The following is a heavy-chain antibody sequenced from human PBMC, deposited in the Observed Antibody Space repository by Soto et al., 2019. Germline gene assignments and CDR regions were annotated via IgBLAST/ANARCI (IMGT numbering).Heavy chain of an antibody. D-gene: IGHD5-18*01. Sequence: EVQLAESGGGLVQPGRSLRLSCAASGFTFQDHAMHWVRQPPGKGLEWVSCISWNSGSIGYADSVKGRFTISRDNAKHSLYLQMNSLRPEDTAFYYCVKDMSGNNYSFDYWGRGTLVTVSS. CDR1: GFTFQDHA. J-gene: IGHJ4*02. V-gene: IGHV3-9*01. CDR3: VKDMSGNNYSFDY. CDR2: ISWNSGSI.